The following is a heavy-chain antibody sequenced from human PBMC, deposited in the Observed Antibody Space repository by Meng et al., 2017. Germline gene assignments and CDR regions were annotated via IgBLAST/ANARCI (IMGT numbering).Heavy chain of an antibody. Sequence: VYLLEVGGGVVQPGRALPLSCAASCFTFSSSAMHWDRQAPSKELEWVGVNSYDGSNNYYAAYVKGRFTISRDNSMNTLNLQMTSLRAEDTAVYYCARDAYCSGGSCHGNWFDPWGQGTLVTVSS. CDR3: ARDAYCSGGSCHGNWFDP. V-gene: IGHV3-30*01. J-gene: IGHJ5*02. CDR1: CFTFSSSA. CDR2: NSYDGSNN. D-gene: IGHD2-15*01.